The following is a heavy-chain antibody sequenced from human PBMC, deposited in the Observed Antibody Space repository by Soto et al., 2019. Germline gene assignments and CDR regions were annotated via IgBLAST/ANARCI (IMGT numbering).Heavy chain of an antibody. J-gene: IGHJ4*02. CDR1: GGSISSYY. D-gene: IGHD6-13*01. Sequence: SETLSLTCTVSGGSISSYYWSWIRQPPGKGLEWIGYIYYSGSTNYNPSLKSRVTISVDTSKNQFSLKLSSVTAADTAVYYCARLSAAGLDYWGQGTLVTVSS. V-gene: IGHV4-59*08. CDR2: IYYSGST. CDR3: ARLSAAGLDY.